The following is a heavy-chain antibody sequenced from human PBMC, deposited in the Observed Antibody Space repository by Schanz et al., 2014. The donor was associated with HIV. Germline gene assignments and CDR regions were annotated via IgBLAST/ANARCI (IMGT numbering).Heavy chain of an antibody. D-gene: IGHD4-4*01. CDR3: AKDIQDYSNSFDL. Sequence: EVQLVESGGGLVQPGRSLRLSCAASGFTFDDYAMHWVRQAPGKGLEWVSGISWNSGSIGYADSVKGRFTISRDNAKKSLYLQTNSLSAEDTALYYCAKDIQDYSNSFDLWGQGTLVTVSA. J-gene: IGHJ4*02. CDR2: ISWNSGSI. V-gene: IGHV3-9*01. CDR1: GFTFDDYA.